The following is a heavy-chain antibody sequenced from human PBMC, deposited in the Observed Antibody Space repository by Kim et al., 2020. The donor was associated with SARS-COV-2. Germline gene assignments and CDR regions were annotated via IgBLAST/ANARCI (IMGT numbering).Heavy chain of an antibody. CDR1: GGSISSYY. CDR2: IYYSGST. Sequence: SETLSLTCTVSGGSISSYYWSWIRQPPGKGLEWIGYIYYSGSTNYNPSLKSRVTISVDTSKNQFSLKLSSVTAADTAVYYCARGQGYYYGSGSNFDYWGQGTPVTVSS. D-gene: IGHD3-10*01. J-gene: IGHJ4*02. CDR3: ARGQGYYYGSGSNFDY. V-gene: IGHV4-59*01.